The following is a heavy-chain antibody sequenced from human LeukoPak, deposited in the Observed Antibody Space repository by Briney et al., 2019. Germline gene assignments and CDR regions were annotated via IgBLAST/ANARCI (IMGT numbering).Heavy chain of an antibody. J-gene: IGHJ5*02. CDR2: INHSGST. V-gene: IGHV4-34*01. CDR1: GGSFSGYY. Sequence: SETLSLTCAVYGGSFSGYYWSWIRQPPGKGLEWIGEINHSGSTNYNPSLKSRVTISVDTSKNQFSLKLSTVTAADTAVYYCARALSSSWYKNWFDPWGQGTLVTVSS. D-gene: IGHD6-13*01. CDR3: ARALSSSWYKNWFDP.